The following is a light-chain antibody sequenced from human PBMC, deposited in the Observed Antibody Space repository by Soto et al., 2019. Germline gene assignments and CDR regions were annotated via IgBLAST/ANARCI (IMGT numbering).Light chain of an antibody. J-gene: IGKJ1*01. CDR2: GAS. V-gene: IGKV3-15*01. CDR3: QQYNNWPPWT. CDR1: QSVRSN. Sequence: EIVMTQSPATLSVSPGERATLSCRASQSVRSNLAWYQQKPGQSPRLLIYGASTRATGIPARFSGSGSGTQFTLTISRLEPEDFAVYYCQQYNNWPPWTFGQGTKVDIK.